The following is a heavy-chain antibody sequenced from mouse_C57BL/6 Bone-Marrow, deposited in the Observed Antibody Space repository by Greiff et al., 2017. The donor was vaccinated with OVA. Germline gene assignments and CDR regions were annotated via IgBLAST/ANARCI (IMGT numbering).Heavy chain of an antibody. J-gene: IGHJ3*01. CDR1: GFTFSSYG. CDR2: ISSGGSYT. Sequence: EVQLMESGGDLVKPGGSLKLSCAASGFTFSSYGMSWVRQTPDKRLEWVATISSGGSYTYYPDSVKGRFTISRDNAKNTLYLQMSSLKSEDTAMYYCARHSNYVGFAYWGQGTLVTVSA. V-gene: IGHV5-6*01. D-gene: IGHD2-5*01. CDR3: ARHSNYVGFAY.